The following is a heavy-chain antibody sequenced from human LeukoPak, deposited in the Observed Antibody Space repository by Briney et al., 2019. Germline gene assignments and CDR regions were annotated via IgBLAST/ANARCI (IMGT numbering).Heavy chain of an antibody. CDR3: ARHGWLGVGGWY. D-gene: IGHD6-19*01. V-gene: IGHV4-39*01. J-gene: IGHJ4*02. Sequence: SETLSLTCTVSGGSIDSSSYCWAWIRQPPGKGLEWIGSIYYSGSTYYNSSLKSRVTISVDTSKNQFSLELSSVTAADTAVYSCARHGWLGVGGWYWGQGTLVTVSS. CDR2: IYYSGST. CDR1: GGSIDSSSYC.